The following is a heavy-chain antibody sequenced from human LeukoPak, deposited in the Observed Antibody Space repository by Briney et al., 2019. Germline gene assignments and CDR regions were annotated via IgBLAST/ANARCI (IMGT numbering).Heavy chain of an antibody. Sequence: GASVKVSCKASGYTFTSYGISWVRQAPGQGLEWMGWIGAYNGNTNYAQKLQGRVTMTTDTSTSTAYMELRSLRSDDTAVYYCARDRPLWFGELSLDYWGQGTLVTVSS. V-gene: IGHV1-18*01. CDR3: ARDRPLWFGELSLDY. CDR1: GYTFTSYG. J-gene: IGHJ4*02. CDR2: IGAYNGNT. D-gene: IGHD3-10*01.